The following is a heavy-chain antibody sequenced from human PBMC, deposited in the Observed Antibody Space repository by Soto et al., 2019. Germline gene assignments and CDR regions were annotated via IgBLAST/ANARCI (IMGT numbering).Heavy chain of an antibody. Sequence: SVKVSCKASGGTFSSYTISWVRQAPGQGLEWMGRIIPILGIANYAQKFQGRVTITADKSTSTAYMELSSLRSEDTAVYYCARDVLLWFGEPLCAFDIWGQGTMVTVSS. CDR3: ARDVLLWFGEPLCAFDI. CDR1: GGTFSSYT. V-gene: IGHV1-69*02. CDR2: IIPILGIA. J-gene: IGHJ3*02. D-gene: IGHD3-10*01.